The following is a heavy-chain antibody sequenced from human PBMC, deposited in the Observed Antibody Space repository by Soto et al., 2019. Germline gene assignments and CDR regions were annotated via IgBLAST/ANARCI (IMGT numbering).Heavy chain of an antibody. Sequence: SEPLPLTCAVSGGSISSYYCSWIRQPPGKGLEWIGSIYYSGSTYYNPSLKSRVTISVDTSKNQFSLKLSSVTAADTAVYYCARQVVATYNWFDPWGQGTLVTVSS. J-gene: IGHJ5*02. CDR1: GGSISSYY. D-gene: IGHD2-15*01. CDR2: IYYSGST. CDR3: ARQVVATYNWFDP. V-gene: IGHV4-59*05.